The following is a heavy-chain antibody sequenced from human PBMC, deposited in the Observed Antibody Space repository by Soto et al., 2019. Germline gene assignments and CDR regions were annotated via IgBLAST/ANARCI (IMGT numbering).Heavy chain of an antibody. CDR1: GFTVSSNY. D-gene: IGHD2-15*01. CDR2: IYSGGST. Sequence: GGSLRLSCAASGFTVSSNYMSWVRQAPGKGLEWVSVIYSGGSTYYADSVKGRFTISRDNSKNTLYLQMNSLRAEDTAVYYCAGGLVAARVYYFDYWGQGTLVTVSS. CDR3: AGGLVAARVYYFDY. V-gene: IGHV3-53*01. J-gene: IGHJ4*02.